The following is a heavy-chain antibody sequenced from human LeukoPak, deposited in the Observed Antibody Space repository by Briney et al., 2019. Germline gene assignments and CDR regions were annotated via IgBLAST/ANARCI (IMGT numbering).Heavy chain of an antibody. D-gene: IGHD3-22*01. CDR3: ARDLHPGLDYYDSSGYGGDY. Sequence: VASVKVSCKTSGYTFTGYGINWVRQAPGQGLEWMGWISASNGNTNYAQKLQGRVTMTTDTSTSPAYMELRSLRSDDTAVYFCARDLHPGLDYYDSSGYGGDYWGQGTLVTVSS. CDR1: GYTFTGYG. V-gene: IGHV1-18*01. CDR2: ISASNGNT. J-gene: IGHJ4*02.